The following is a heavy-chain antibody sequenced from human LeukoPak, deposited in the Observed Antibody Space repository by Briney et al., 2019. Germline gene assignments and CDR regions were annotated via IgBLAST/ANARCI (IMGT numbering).Heavy chain of an antibody. CDR3: ARDSLGSYSSPDN. CDR2: ISAYNGNT. CDR1: GYTFTSYG. Sequence: ASVKVSCKASGYTFTSYGITWVRQAPGQGLEWMGWISAYNGNTNYAQKAQGRVTMTTDTSTSTAYMEVRSLRSDDTAVYYCARDSLGSYSSPDNWGQGTLVTVSS. D-gene: IGHD1-26*01. V-gene: IGHV1-18*01. J-gene: IGHJ4*02.